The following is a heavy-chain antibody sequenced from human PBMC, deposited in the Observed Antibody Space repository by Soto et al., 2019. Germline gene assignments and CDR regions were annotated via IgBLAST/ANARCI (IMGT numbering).Heavy chain of an antibody. CDR2: IIPIFGTA. J-gene: IGHJ6*02. CDR3: AREGDIVVVPAAIYPGHRPLCGMDV. D-gene: IGHD2-2*01. Sequence: QVQLVQSGAEVKKPGSSVKVSCKASGGTFSSYAISWVRQAPGQGLEWMGGIIPIFGTANYAQKFQGRVTITADESTSTAYMELSSLRSEDTAVYYCAREGDIVVVPAAIYPGHRPLCGMDVWGQGTTVTVSS. V-gene: IGHV1-69*01. CDR1: GGTFSSYA.